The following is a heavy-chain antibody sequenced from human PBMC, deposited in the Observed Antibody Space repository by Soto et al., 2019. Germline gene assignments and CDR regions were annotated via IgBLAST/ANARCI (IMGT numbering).Heavy chain of an antibody. Sequence: PSETVSLTCSVSGGSINSYWWSWIRQPAGKGLEWIGRVYSSGTTDYNPSLNSRATMSVETSKNQFSLKLTSVTAADTAVYYCARDIGSYAYAEGYWGQGIQVTVSS. CDR2: VYSSGTT. D-gene: IGHD2-2*01. J-gene: IGHJ4*02. CDR3: ARDIGSYAYAEGY. CDR1: GGSINSYW. V-gene: IGHV4-4*07.